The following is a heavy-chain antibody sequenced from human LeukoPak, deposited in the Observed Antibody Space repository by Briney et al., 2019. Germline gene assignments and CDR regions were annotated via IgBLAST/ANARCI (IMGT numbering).Heavy chain of an antibody. Sequence: GGSLRLSYAASGFTFSSYAMSWVRQAPGKGLEWVSAISGSGGSTYYADSVKGRFTISRDNSKNTLYLQMNSLRAEDTAVYYCAKDNYGSGSYYKGFGPSSINYGMDVWGQGTTVTVSS. CDR1: GFTFSSYA. CDR2: ISGSGGST. J-gene: IGHJ6*02. D-gene: IGHD3-10*01. CDR3: AKDNYGSGSYYKGFGPSSINYGMDV. V-gene: IGHV3-23*01.